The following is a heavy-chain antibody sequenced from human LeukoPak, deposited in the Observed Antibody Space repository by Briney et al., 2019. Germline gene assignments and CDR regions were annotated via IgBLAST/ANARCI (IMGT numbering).Heavy chain of an antibody. Sequence: GGSLRLSCAASGFTFSSYAMSRVRQAPGKGLEWVSAISGSDGSTYYADSVKGRFTISRDNSKNTLYLQMNSLRAEDTAVYYCAKDPGFGFGEFLPDYWGQGTLVTVSS. J-gene: IGHJ4*02. CDR3: AKDPGFGFGEFLPDY. D-gene: IGHD3-10*01. CDR1: GFTFSSYA. V-gene: IGHV3-23*01. CDR2: ISGSDGST.